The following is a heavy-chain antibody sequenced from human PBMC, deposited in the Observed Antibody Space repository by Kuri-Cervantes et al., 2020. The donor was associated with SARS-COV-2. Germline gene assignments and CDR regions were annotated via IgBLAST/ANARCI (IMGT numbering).Heavy chain of an antibody. V-gene: IGHV1-18*01. CDR2: ISAYNGNT. CDR3: ARAGWSSSF. Sequence: ASVKVSCKASGGTFSSYAISWVRQAPGQGLEWMGWISAYNGNTNYAQKFQGRVTMTRDTSTSTVYMELSSLRSEDTAVYYCARAGWSSSFWGQGTLVTVSS. CDR1: GGTFSSYA. J-gene: IGHJ4*02. D-gene: IGHD6-6*01.